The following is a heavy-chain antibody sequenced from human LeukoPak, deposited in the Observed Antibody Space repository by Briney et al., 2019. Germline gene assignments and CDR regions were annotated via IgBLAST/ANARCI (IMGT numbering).Heavy chain of an antibody. D-gene: IGHD4-17*01. J-gene: IGHJ4*02. CDR1: GFTFSSYW. CDR3: ATTLRSGSTDY. CDR2: IKQDGSEK. V-gene: IGHV3-7*01. Sequence: GGSLRLSCAASGFTFSSYWMSWVRQAPGKGLEWVANIKQDGSEKYYVDSVKGRFTISRDNAKNSLYLQMNSLRAEDTAVYYCATTLRSGSTDYWGQGTLVTVSS.